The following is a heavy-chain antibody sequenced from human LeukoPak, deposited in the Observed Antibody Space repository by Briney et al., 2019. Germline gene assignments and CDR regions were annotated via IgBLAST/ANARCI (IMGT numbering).Heavy chain of an antibody. V-gene: IGHV6-1*01. CDR3: ARSTALVGDDWVDP. D-gene: IGHD2-21*01. CDR1: GDSVSSNSAA. J-gene: IGHJ5*02. CDR2: TVYRSKWYY. Sequence: SQTLSLTCAISGDSVSSNSAAWNWIRQSPSRGLEWLGKTVYRSKWYYDYAVSVQSRITTNADTSKNQFSLHLNSATPEDTAVYYCARSTALVGDDWVDPWGQGTLVTVSS.